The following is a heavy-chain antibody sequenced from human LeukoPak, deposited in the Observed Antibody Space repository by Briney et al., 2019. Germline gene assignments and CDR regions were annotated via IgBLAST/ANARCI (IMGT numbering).Heavy chain of an antibody. CDR3: ARNPVGVRYNYYGMDV. Sequence: ASVKVSCKASGYTFTNYYMHWVRQAPGQGLEWMGIVNPSDGSTTYAQKFQGRVSMTRDTSTSTVYMELSSLRSEDTAVYYCARNPVGVRYNYYGMDVWGQGTTVTVSS. CDR1: GYTFTNYY. J-gene: IGHJ6*02. CDR2: VNPSDGST. V-gene: IGHV1-46*01. D-gene: IGHD2-8*01.